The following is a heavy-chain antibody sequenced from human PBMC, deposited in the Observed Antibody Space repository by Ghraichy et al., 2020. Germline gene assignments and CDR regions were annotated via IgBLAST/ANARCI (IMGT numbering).Heavy chain of an antibody. J-gene: IGHJ5*02. CDR3: ARDREYHDSSGYSRLP. CDR2: ISTSSRTI. CDR1: GFTFSNYN. V-gene: IGHV3-48*02. Sequence: GGSLRLSCAASGFTFSNYNFNWVRQAPGKGLEWVSYISTSSRTIYYADSVKGRFTISRDNARNSLYLQMNSLRDEDTAVYYCARDREYHDSSGYSRLPWGQGTLVTVSA. D-gene: IGHD3-22*01.